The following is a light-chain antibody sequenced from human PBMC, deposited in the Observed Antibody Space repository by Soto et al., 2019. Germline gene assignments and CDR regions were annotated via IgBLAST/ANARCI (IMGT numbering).Light chain of an antibody. J-gene: IGKJ1*01. CDR3: QQYNSSPWA. V-gene: IGKV1-5*03. CDR1: QSISYW. CDR2: KAS. Sequence: DIQMTQSPSSLSASVGDRVTITCRASQSISYWLAWYQQKPGKAPKLLIYKASSLESGVPSRFSGSGSRTEFTLTISSLQPDYFATYYGQQYNSSPWAFGPGTKVEIK.